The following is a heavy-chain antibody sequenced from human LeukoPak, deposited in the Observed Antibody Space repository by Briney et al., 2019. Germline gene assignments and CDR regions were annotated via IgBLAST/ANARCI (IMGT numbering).Heavy chain of an antibody. CDR3: AISAVCSSTSSRGDYYYYMDV. D-gene: IGHD2-2*01. Sequence: GASVKVSCKASGYTFTSYGISWLRQAPGQGLEWMGWISAYNGNTNYAQKLQGRVTMTTDTSTSTAYMELRSLRSDDTAVYYCAISAVCSSTSSRGDYYYYMDVWGKGTTVTVSS. CDR2: ISAYNGNT. J-gene: IGHJ6*03. V-gene: IGHV1-18*01. CDR1: GYTFTSYG.